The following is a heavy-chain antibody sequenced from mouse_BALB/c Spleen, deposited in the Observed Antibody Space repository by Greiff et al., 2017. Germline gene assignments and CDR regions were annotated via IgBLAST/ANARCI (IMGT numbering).Heavy chain of an antibody. J-gene: IGHJ4*01. CDR3: ARQGDTTVMDY. D-gene: IGHD1-1*01. CDR2: ISSGGSYT. Sequence: EVQLVESGGDLVKPGGSLKLSCAASGFTFSSYGMSWVRQTPDKRLEWVATISSGGSYTYYPDSVKGRFTISRDNAKNTLYLQMSSLKSEDTAMYYCARQGDTTVMDYWGQGTSVTVSS. CDR1: GFTFSSYG. V-gene: IGHV5-6*01.